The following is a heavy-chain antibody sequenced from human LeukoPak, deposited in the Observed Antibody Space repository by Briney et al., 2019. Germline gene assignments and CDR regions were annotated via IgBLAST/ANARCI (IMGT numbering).Heavy chain of an antibody. D-gene: IGHD3-10*01. CDR3: ARDRGSGMIYYFDY. Sequence: GGSLRLSCAASGFTFSSYGMHWVRQAPGKGLEWVAFIRYDGSNKYYADSVKGRFTISRDNSKNTLYLQMNSLRAEDTAVYYCARDRGSGMIYYFDYWGQGTLVTVSS. V-gene: IGHV3-30*02. CDR1: GFTFSSYG. CDR2: IRYDGSNK. J-gene: IGHJ4*02.